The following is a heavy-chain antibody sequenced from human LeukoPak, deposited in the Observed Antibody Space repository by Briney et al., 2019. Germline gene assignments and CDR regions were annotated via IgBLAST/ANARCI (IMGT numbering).Heavy chain of an antibody. CDR3: ARIGNPFGFDI. CDR1: GFTFNNFW. J-gene: IGHJ3*02. V-gene: IGHV3-7*01. Sequence: GGSLRPSCAASGFTFNNFWMAWVRQAPGKGLEWVANIKEDGSEQYYVDSVKGRFTISRDNARKSLFLQMSSLRAEDTAVYYCARIGNPFGFDIWGQGTMVTVSS. CDR2: IKEDGSEQ. D-gene: IGHD1-14*01.